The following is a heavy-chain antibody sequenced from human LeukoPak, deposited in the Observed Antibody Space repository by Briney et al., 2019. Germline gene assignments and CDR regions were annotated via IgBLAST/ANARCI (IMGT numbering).Heavy chain of an antibody. CDR2: IIPIFGTA. J-gene: IGHJ4*02. D-gene: IGHD3-22*01. CDR3: ARDLLISRYYDSSGYPYX. V-gene: IGHV1-69*05. Sequence: PGGSLRLSCAASGFTFSSYGMHWVRQAPGKGLEWVGRIIPIFGTANYAQKFQGRVTITTDESTSTAYMELSSLRSEDTAVYYCARDLLISRYYDSSGYPYXWGQGTLVTLSS. CDR1: GFTFSSYG.